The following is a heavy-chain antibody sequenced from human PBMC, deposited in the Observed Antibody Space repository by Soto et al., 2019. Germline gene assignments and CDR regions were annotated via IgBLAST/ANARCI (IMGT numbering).Heavy chain of an antibody. CDR1: GYSISSGYY. V-gene: IGHV4-38-2*02. J-gene: IGHJ6*02. D-gene: IGHD6-6*01. CDR3: ARDDYEYSRSPGGYYYYYGMDV. Sequence: SETLSLTCAVSGYSISSGYYWGWIRQPPGKGLEWIGSIYHSGSTYYNPSLKSRVPISVDTSKNQFSLTLSSVTAADTSVYYCARDDYEYSRSPGGYYYYYGMDVWGQGTTVTVSS. CDR2: IYHSGST.